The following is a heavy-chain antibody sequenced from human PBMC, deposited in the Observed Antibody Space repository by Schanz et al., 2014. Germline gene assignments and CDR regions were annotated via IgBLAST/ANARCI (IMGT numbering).Heavy chain of an antibody. D-gene: IGHD3-16*02. CDR1: GYIFINSG. V-gene: IGHV1-18*01. CDR2: ISVYNHNK. Sequence: QIQLVQSGPEVKKPGATVKVSCKASGYIFINSGISWVRQAPGQGLEWMGWISVYNHNKEYDQKFQGRVTMTTDTSTSTAYMALTDLRSGDTAVYYCARERRFIDRDDLYYFDAWGQGTLVTVSS. J-gene: IGHJ4*02. CDR3: ARERRFIDRDDLYYFDA.